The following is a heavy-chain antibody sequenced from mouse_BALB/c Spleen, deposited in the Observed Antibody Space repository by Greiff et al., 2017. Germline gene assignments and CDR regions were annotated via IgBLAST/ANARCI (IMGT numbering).Heavy chain of an antibody. CDR1: GFTFTDYY. Sequence: EVKLVESGGGLVQPGGSLRLSCATSGFTFTDYYMSWVRQPPGKALEWLGFIRNKANGYTTEYSASVKGRFTISRDNSQSILYLQMNTLRAEDSATYYCARDWDGNYVRMDYWGQGTSVTVSS. V-gene: IGHV7-3*02. J-gene: IGHJ4*01. D-gene: IGHD2-1*01. CDR3: ARDWDGNYVRMDY. CDR2: IRNKANGYTT.